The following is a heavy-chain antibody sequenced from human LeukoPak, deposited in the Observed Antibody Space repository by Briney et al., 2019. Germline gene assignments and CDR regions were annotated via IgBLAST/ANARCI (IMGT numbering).Heavy chain of an antibody. CDR2: ISGSGSSA. V-gene: IGHV3-23*01. CDR1: GFTFSNYA. J-gene: IGHJ3*01. CDR3: ARGFGGGYYSAFDF. D-gene: IGHD1-26*01. Sequence: GGSLRLSCVASGFTFSNYAMSWVRQAPGKGLEWVSVISGSGSSASYADSVKGRFTISRDNSKNTLHLQMISLRAEDTAAYYCARGFGGGYYSAFDFWGQGTLVTASS.